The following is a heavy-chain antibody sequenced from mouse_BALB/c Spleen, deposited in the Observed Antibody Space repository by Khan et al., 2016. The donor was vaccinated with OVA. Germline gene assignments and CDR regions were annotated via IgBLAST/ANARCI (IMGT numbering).Heavy chain of an antibody. CDR3: ARLAYCWKSEWFAY. CDR1: GFTFTTYG. J-gene: IGHJ3*01. Sequence: EVELVESGGDLVKPGGSLKLSCAASGFTFTTYGMSWVRQTPDKRLEWVAAISSCGSYTYYPDSVKGRFTISRDNAKNTLYLQMSRLKSEDTAMYYGARLAYCWKSEWFAYWGQGTLVTVSA. CDR2: ISSCGSYT. D-gene: IGHD1-3*01. V-gene: IGHV5-6*01.